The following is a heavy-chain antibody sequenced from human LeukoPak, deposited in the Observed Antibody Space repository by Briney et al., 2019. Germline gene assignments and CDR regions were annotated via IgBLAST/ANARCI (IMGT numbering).Heavy chain of an antibody. CDR2: IDSDGSST. D-gene: IGHD2-15*01. V-gene: IGHV3-74*01. CDR3: ARSGAPTPDY. CDR1: GFTFSSYW. Sequence: PGGSLRLSCAASGFTFSSYWMHWVRQAPGKGPVWVSRIDSDGSSTIYADSVKGRFTISRDNAKNTLNLQMNSLRAEDTALYYCARSGAPTPDYWGQGTLVTVSS. J-gene: IGHJ4*02.